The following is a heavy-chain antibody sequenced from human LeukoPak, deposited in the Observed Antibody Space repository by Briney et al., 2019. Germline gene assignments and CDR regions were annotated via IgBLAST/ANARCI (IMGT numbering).Heavy chain of an antibody. CDR2: INAGNGNT. V-gene: IGHV1-3*01. Sequence: ASVKVSCKASGYTFTSYSMHWVRQAPGQRLEWMGWINAGNGNTKFSQKSQGRVTITRDTSASTAYMELSSLRSEDTAVYYCARFLGGSYGMDVWGQGTTVTVSS. CDR3: ARFLGGSYGMDV. D-gene: IGHD1-26*01. J-gene: IGHJ6*02. CDR1: GYTFTSYS.